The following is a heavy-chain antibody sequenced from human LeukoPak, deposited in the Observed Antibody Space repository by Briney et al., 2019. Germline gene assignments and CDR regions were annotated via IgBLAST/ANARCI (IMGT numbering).Heavy chain of an antibody. CDR3: AKDLPATGVD. D-gene: IGHD1-1*01. Sequence: PSETLSLTSTVSGASIRSYYWSWIRQPTGKGLEWIGRIYTSGSTNYNPSLKSRVTMLVDTSKNQFSLKLSSVTAADTAVYYCAKDLPATGVDWGQGTLVTVSS. V-gene: IGHV4-4*07. CDR2: IYTSGST. J-gene: IGHJ4*02. CDR1: GASIRSYY.